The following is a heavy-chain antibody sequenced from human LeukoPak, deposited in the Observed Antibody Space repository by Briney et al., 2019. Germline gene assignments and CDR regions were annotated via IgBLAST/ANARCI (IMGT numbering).Heavy chain of an antibody. J-gene: IGHJ4*02. CDR1: GFSFSRYE. CDR3: AKGLQLWAPIDY. Sequence: GGSLRLSCAASGFSFSRYEMNWVRQAPGKGLEWISYISSSGNTIYYADSVKGRLTISRDNARDSLYLQMNSLRVEDTAVYYCAKGLQLWAPIDYWGQGTLVTVSS. CDR2: ISSSGNTI. V-gene: IGHV3-48*03. D-gene: IGHD5-18*01.